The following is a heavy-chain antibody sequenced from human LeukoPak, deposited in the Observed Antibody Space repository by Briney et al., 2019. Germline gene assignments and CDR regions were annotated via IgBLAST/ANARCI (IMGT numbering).Heavy chain of an antibody. CDR1: GVSFNGAGFY. V-gene: IGHV4-31*03. J-gene: IGHJ4*02. CDR2: IYYSGTT. Sequence: PSETLSLTCTVSGVSFNGAGFYWTWVRQHPGKGLEWIGYIYYSGTTYYNPSLESRVTISVDTSQNRFSLKLISVTAADTAVYYCARDFWSGYGYFDYWGQGALVSVSS. D-gene: IGHD3-3*01. CDR3: ARDFWSGYGYFDY.